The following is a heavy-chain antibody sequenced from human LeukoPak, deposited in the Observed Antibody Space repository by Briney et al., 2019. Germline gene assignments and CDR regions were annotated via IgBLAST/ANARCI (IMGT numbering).Heavy chain of an antibody. CDR1: GGSISSYY. V-gene: IGHV4-4*07. CDR2: IYTSGST. CDR3: ARTYHDSVWGSSDAFDI. Sequence: SETLSLTCTVSGGSISSYYWSWIRQPAGKGLEWIGRIYTSGSTNYNPSLKSRVTMSVDTSKNQFSLKLSSVTAADTAVYYCARTYHDSVWGSSDAFDIWGQGTMVTVSS. J-gene: IGHJ3*02. D-gene: IGHD3-16*01.